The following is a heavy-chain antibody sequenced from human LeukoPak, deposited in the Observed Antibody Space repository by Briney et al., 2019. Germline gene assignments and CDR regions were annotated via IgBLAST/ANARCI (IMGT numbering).Heavy chain of an antibody. J-gene: IGHJ4*02. CDR2: IYSGGST. V-gene: IGHV3-53*04. Sequence: GGSLRLSCAASGFTVSSNYMSWVRQAPGKGPEWVSVIYSGGSTYYTDSVKGRFTISRHNSQNTLYLQMNSLRAEDTAVYYCARHNRDGYNYYFDYWGQGTLVTVSS. CDR3: ARHNRDGYNYYFDY. D-gene: IGHD5-24*01. CDR1: GFTVSSNY.